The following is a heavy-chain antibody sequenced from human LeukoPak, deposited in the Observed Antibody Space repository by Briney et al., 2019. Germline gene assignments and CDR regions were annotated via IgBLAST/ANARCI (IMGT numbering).Heavy chain of an antibody. D-gene: IGHD2-15*01. V-gene: IGHV3-23*01. Sequence: GGSLRLSCAASGFTFSNYAMSWVRQAPGKGLEWVSAISGSGGSTYYADSVKGRSTISRDNSKNTLYLQMNSLRAEDTAVYYCAKGEAYCSGGSCYPRLFDYWGQGTLVTVSS. CDR1: GFTFSNYA. CDR2: ISGSGGST. J-gene: IGHJ4*02. CDR3: AKGEAYCSGGSCYPRLFDY.